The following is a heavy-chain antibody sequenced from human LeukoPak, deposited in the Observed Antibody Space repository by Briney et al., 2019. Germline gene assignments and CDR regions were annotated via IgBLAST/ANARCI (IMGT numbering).Heavy chain of an antibody. Sequence: GASVKVSCKASGYTFTAYYMHWVRQAPGQGLEWMGWINPNSGGTNYAQKFQGRVTMTRDTSISTAYMELSRLRSDDTAVYYCARSLRALSGYQLYWGQGTLVTVSS. CDR1: GYTFTAYY. D-gene: IGHD3-22*01. CDR3: ARSLRALSGYQLY. V-gene: IGHV1-2*02. J-gene: IGHJ4*02. CDR2: INPNSGGT.